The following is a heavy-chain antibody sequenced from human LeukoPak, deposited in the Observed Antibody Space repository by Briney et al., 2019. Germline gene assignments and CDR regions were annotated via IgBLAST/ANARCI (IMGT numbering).Heavy chain of an antibody. V-gene: IGHV1-69*04. J-gene: IGHJ6*02. CDR1: GGTFSSYA. CDR3: ARVIPVLEPQGLYNCGDLYYYGMDV. D-gene: IGHD1-1*01. CDR2: IIPILGIA. Sequence: GASVKVSCKASGGTFSSYAISWVRQAPGQGLEWMGRIIPILGIANYAQKFQGRVTITADKSTSTAYMELSSLRSENTAVYYCARVIPVLEPQGLYNCGDLYYYGMDVWGQGTTVTVSS.